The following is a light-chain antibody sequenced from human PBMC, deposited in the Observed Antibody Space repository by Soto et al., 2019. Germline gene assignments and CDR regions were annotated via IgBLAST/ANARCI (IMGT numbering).Light chain of an antibody. V-gene: IGKV3-20*01. CDR1: RSVSNNY. CDR3: QQDGCSPPT. J-gene: IGKJ1*01. Sequence: EMVLTQSPGTLSLSPGEIATLSFRASRSVSNNYVAWYHRKPGKAPRLLIYGASSRATAIPRLFSGSGSGTDFTLTITRLEPEAFAVYYCQQDGCSPPTFGQGTNVESK. CDR2: GAS.